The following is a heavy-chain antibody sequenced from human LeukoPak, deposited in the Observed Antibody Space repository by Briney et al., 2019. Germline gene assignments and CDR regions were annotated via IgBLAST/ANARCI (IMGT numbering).Heavy chain of an antibody. V-gene: IGHV4-30-2*03. D-gene: IGHD5-12*01. CDR3: ARHPHIVATYFQH. J-gene: IGHJ1*01. CDR2: IYYSGST. CDR1: GGSISSGSYY. Sequence: PSQTLSLTCTVSGGSISSGSYYWSWIRQPAGKGLEWIGSIYYSGSTYYNPSLKSRVTISVDTSKNQFSLKLSSVTAADTAVYYCARHPHIVATYFQHWGQGTLVTVSS.